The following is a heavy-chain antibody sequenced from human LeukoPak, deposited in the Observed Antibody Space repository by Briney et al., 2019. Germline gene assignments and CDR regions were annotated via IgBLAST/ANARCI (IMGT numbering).Heavy chain of an antibody. J-gene: IGHJ4*02. CDR1: GFSFSKSS. V-gene: IGHV3-21*06. CDR2: ISIGSSPYT. D-gene: IGHD4-17*01. CDR3: ARDRTTVTTMYYFDY. Sequence: GGSLRLSCAASGFSFSKSSMLWFRQAPGKGLEWVSSISIGSSPYTYYADSLKGRFTISRDNAKNSVCLQMNSLRAEDTAVYYCARDRTTVTTMYYFDYWGQGTLVTVSS.